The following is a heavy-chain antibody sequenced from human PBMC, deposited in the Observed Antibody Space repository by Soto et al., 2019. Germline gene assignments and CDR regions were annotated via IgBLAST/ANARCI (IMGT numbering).Heavy chain of an antibody. V-gene: IGHV1-69*13. J-gene: IGHJ6*02. Sequence: SVKVSCKASGGTFSSYAISWVRQAPGQGLEWMGGIIPIFGTANYAQKFQGRVTITADESTSTAYMELSSLRSEDTAVYYCARDLDCSGGSCYSEYYYYGMDVWGQGTTVTVSS. CDR1: GGTFSSYA. D-gene: IGHD2-15*01. CDR2: IIPIFGTA. CDR3: ARDLDCSGGSCYSEYYYYGMDV.